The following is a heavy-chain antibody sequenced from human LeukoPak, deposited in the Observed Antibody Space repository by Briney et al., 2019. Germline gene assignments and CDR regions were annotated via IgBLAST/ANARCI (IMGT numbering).Heavy chain of an antibody. Sequence: PSETLSLTCAVYGGSFSGYYWGWIRQPPGKGLEWIGEINHSGSTNYNPSLKSRVTISVDTSKNQFSLKLSSVTAADTAVYYCATSGYSRYYYYYMDVWGKGTTVTISS. CDR1: GGSFSGYY. CDR3: ATSGYSRYYYYYMDV. CDR2: INHSGST. J-gene: IGHJ6*03. V-gene: IGHV4-34*01. D-gene: IGHD5-18*01.